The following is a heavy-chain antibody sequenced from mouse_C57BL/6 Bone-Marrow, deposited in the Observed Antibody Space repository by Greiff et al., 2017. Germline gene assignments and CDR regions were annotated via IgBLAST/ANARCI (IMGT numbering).Heavy chain of an antibody. Sequence: VHLVESGAELAKPGASVKLSCKASGYTFTSYWMHWVKQRPGQGLEWIGYINPSSGYTKYNQKFKDKATLTADKSSSTAYMQLSSLTYEDSAVYYCASTTVVAREFAYWGQGTLVTVSA. CDR2: INPSSGYT. J-gene: IGHJ3*01. CDR3: ASTTVVAREFAY. CDR1: GYTFTSYW. D-gene: IGHD1-1*01. V-gene: IGHV1-7*01.